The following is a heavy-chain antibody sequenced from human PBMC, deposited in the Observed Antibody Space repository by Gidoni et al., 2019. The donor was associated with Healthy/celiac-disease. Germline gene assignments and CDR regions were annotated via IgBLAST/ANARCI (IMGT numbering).Heavy chain of an antibody. J-gene: IGHJ5*02. CDR1: GGSISSGDYY. CDR3: ARDGLTTVFDP. CDR2: IYYSGST. Sequence: QVQLQESGPGLVKSSQTLSLTCPVSGGSISSGDYYWSWIRQPPGKGLEWIGYIYYSGSTYYNPSLKSRVTISVDTPKNQFALKLSSVTAADTAVYYCARDGLTTVFDPWGQGTLVTVSS. V-gene: IGHV4-30-4*01. D-gene: IGHD4-4*01.